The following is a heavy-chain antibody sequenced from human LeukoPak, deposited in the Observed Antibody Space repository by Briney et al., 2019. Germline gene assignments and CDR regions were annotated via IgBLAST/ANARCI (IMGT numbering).Heavy chain of an antibody. CDR1: GLTFSSDW. Sequence: GGSLRLSCAASGLTFSSDWMHWVRQVPGKGLVWVSRINSDASTINYADSVKGRFTISRDNAKNSLYLQMNSLRAEDTAVYYCARVITYYDFWSGYSIVGYFDYWGQGTLVTVSS. J-gene: IGHJ4*02. D-gene: IGHD3-3*01. V-gene: IGHV3-74*01. CDR3: ARVITYYDFWSGYSIVGYFDY. CDR2: INSDASTI.